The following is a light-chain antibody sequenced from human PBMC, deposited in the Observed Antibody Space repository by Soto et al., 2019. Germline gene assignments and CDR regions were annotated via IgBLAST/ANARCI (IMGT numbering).Light chain of an antibody. Sequence: EIVMTQSPGTLSLSAGERATLSCRASQSVSSNYLAWYQQKPGQSPRLLIYGASNRATGIPNRFSGSGSGTDFTLTISRLEPEDFAVYYCQQYGNSPQTFGQGTKVDI. CDR2: GAS. CDR1: QSVSSNY. J-gene: IGKJ1*01. V-gene: IGKV3-20*01. CDR3: QQYGNSPQT.